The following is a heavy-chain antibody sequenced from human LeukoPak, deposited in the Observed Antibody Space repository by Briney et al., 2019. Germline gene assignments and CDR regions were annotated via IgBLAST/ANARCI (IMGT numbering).Heavy chain of an antibody. CDR3: AKDMSRTRRYYYDSSGSDY. J-gene: IGHJ4*02. Sequence: GGSLRLSCAASGFTVSSNYMSWVRQAPGKGLQWVSIIYSGGSTYYADSVKGRFTISRDNSKNTLYLQMNSLRAEDTAVYYCAKDMSRTRRYYYDSSGSDYWGQGTLVTVSS. CDR1: GFTVSSNY. CDR2: IYSGGST. D-gene: IGHD3-22*01. V-gene: IGHV3-53*05.